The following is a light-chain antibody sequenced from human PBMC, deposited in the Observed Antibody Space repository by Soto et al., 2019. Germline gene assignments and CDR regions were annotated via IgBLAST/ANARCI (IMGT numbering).Light chain of an antibody. CDR3: QQYASSPVYT. J-gene: IGKJ2*01. CDR2: GAS. CDR1: QSVSSSY. V-gene: IGKV3-20*01. Sequence: EIVLMQSPGTLSLSPGERATLSCRASQSVSSSYLAWYQQKPGQAPRLLIYGASSRATGIPGRFSVSGSGTDFTLSISGPEPEDFAVDYCQQYASSPVYTFGQGTKLES.